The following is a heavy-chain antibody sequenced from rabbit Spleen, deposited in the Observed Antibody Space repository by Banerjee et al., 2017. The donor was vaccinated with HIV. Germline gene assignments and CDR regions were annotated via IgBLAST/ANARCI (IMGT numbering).Heavy chain of an antibody. Sequence: QEQLEESGGDLVKPEGSLTLTCTASGFSFSSGYDMCWVRQAPGKGLEWIGCIYTGNVKTYYASWAKGRFTISKTSSTTVTLQMTSLTVADTATYFCARDAGSGHYIDAYFDLWGPGTLVTVS. D-gene: IGHD8-1*01. J-gene: IGHJ4*01. V-gene: IGHV1S45*01. CDR3: ARDAGSGHYIDAYFDL. CDR1: GFSFSSGYD. CDR2: IYTGNVKT.